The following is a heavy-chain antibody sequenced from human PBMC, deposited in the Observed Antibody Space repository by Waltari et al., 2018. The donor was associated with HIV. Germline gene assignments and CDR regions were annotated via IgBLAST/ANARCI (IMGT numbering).Heavy chain of an antibody. D-gene: IGHD2-2*02. V-gene: IGHV1-58*01. Sequence: QMQLVQSGPEVKKPGTSVKVSCKASGFTFTRSAVQWVRQARGQRLEWIGWIVVGSGNTNYAQKFQERVTITRDMSTSTAYMELSSLRSEDTAVYYCAAVGVVVPAAIGGMDVWGQGTTVTVSS. CDR2: IVVGSGNT. CDR3: AAVGVVVPAAIGGMDV. CDR1: GFTFTRSA. J-gene: IGHJ6*02.